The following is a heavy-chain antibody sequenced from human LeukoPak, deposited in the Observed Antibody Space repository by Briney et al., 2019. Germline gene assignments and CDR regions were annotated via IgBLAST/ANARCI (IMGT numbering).Heavy chain of an antibody. CDR1: GYTFTSYG. V-gene: IGHV1-2*02. Sequence: ASVKVSCKASGYTFTSYGISWVRQAPGQGLEWMGWINPNSGGTNYAQKFQGRVTMTRDTSISTAYMELSRLRSDDTAVYYCARILEGYYFDYWGQGTLVTVSS. CDR2: INPNSGGT. J-gene: IGHJ4*02. CDR3: ARILEGYYFDY.